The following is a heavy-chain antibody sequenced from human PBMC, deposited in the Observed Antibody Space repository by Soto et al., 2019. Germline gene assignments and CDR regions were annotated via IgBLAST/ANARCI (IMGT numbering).Heavy chain of an antibody. D-gene: IGHD6-13*01. V-gene: IGHV3-23*01. J-gene: IGHJ6*03. Sequence: EVQLLESGGGLVQPGGSLRLSCAASVFTFSSYAMSWGRQAPGKGLEWVSDISGSGGSTYYADSVKGRFTISRDNSKNTLYLQMNRLRAEYTAVYYCAKSIAAAGNGYYYYYMDVWGNGTTVTVS. CDR1: VFTFSSYA. CDR3: AKSIAAAGNGYYYYYMDV. CDR2: ISGSGGST.